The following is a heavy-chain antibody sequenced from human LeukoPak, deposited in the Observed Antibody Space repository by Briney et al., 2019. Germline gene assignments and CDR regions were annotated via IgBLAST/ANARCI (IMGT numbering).Heavy chain of an antibody. Sequence: GRSLRLSCATSGFTFDKYGIHWVRQAPGKGLEWVAVIWHDGSRTHCADSLKGRFTISRDNSKDTAFLQMNSLTVEDTATYYCAGAISKGAGIDSWGQGTLVTVSS. V-gene: IGHV3-33*03. CDR3: AGAISKGAGIDS. CDR1: GFTFDKYG. J-gene: IGHJ4*02. CDR2: IWHDGSRT. D-gene: IGHD1-26*01.